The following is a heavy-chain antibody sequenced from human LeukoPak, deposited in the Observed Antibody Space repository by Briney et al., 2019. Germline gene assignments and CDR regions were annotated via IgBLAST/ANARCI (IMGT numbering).Heavy chain of an antibody. D-gene: IGHD2-2*01. CDR3: ARDHCSSTSCFPSGTNYFDS. CDR1: GFTFSSYT. V-gene: IGHV3-21*01. J-gene: IGHJ4*02. CDR2: ISSSRSYI. Sequence: GGSLRLSCAASGFTFSSYTMNWVRQAPGKGLEWLSSISSSRSYIYNADSVKGRFTISRDNAKNSLYLQMNSLRAEDTAVYYCARDHCSSTSCFPSGTNYFDSWGQGTPVTVSS.